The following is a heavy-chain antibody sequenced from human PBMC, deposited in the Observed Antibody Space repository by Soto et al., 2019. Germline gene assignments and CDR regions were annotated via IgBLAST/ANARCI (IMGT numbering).Heavy chain of an antibody. CDR2: ISYDGSNK. V-gene: IGHV3-30-3*01. CDR1: GFTFSSYA. J-gene: IGHJ6*02. CDR3: ARVLSAKPEKYYYYYYGMDV. Sequence: GGSLRLSCAASGFTFSSYAMHWVRQAPGKGLEWVAVISYDGSNKYYADSVKGRFTISRDNSKNTLYLQMNSLRAEDTAVYYCARVLSAKPEKYYYYYYGMDVWGQGTTVTVSS. D-gene: IGHD3-16*02.